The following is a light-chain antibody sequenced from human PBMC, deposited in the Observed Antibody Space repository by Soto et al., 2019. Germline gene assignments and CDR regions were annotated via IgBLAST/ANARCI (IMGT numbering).Light chain of an antibody. CDR3: ASYTSSSTSVI. J-gene: IGLJ7*01. V-gene: IGLV2-14*01. Sequence: QSALTQPASVSGSPGQSITISCTGNSSDVGGYKYVSWYQQHPDKAPKLIIFEVSNRPSGISSRFSGSKSGNTASLTISGLQAEDEADYYCASYTSSSTSVIFGRGTQLTVL. CDR2: EVS. CDR1: SSDVGGYKY.